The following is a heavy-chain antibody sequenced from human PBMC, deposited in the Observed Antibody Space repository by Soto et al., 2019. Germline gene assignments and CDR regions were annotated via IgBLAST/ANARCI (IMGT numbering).Heavy chain of an antibody. D-gene: IGHD5-12*01. V-gene: IGHV1-8*01. CDR2: MNPNSGNT. CDR1: GYTFTRYD. Sequence: QVQLVQSGAEVKKPGASVKVSCKASGYTFTRYDINWVRQATGQGLEWMGWMNPNSGNTVYAQKFQGRVTMTRNTSISTAYMELSSLRSEDTAVYYCASVPPVNIVAMGNWGQGTLVTVSS. J-gene: IGHJ4*02. CDR3: ASVPPVNIVAMGN.